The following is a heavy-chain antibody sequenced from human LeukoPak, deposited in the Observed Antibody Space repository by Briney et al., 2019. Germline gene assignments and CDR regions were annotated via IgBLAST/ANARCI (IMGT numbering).Heavy chain of an antibody. V-gene: IGHV3-48*03. CDR1: GFTFSSYE. J-gene: IGHJ5*02. Sequence: GGSLRLSCAASGFTFSSYEMNWVRQAPGKGLEWVSYISSSGSTKDHADSVKGRFTISRDNAKNSLYLQMNSLRAEDTGVYYCARELERSGFDPWGQGTLVTVSS. CDR2: ISSSGSTK. D-gene: IGHD6-19*01. CDR3: ARELERSGFDP.